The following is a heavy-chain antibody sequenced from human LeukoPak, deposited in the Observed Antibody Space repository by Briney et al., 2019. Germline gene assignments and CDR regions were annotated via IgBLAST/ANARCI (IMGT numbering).Heavy chain of an antibody. CDR1: GFTFSNSW. V-gene: IGHV3-15*01. CDR2: INSKADAATT. J-gene: IGHJ3*02. D-gene: IGHD3-3*01. CDR3: TTASAYDFGSGEYAFDI. Sequence: GGSLRLSCAASGFTFSNSWMSWVRQAPGKGLVWVGRINSKADAATTAYAAPVKCTFTISRDDSKNTLYLQMNSMKTEDTAVYYCTTASAYDFGSGEYAFDIWGQGTMVTVSS.